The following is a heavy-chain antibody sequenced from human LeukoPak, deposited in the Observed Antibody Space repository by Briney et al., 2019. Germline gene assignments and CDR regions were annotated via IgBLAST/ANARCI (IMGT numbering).Heavy chain of an antibody. D-gene: IGHD3-9*01. CDR1: GFTFSSHG. Sequence: PGGSLRLSCKASGFTFSSHGMYWVRQAPGKGLEWVAVIWYDGSKKYYVDPVKGRFTISRDNSKNTVDLQMNSLRAEDTAVYYCARGPSRYFDWLFHYWGQGTLVTVSS. V-gene: IGHV3-33*01. CDR2: IWYDGSKK. J-gene: IGHJ4*02. CDR3: ARGPSRYFDWLFHY.